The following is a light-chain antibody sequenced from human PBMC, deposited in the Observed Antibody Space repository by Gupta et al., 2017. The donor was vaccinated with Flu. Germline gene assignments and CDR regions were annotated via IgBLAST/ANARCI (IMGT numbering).Light chain of an antibody. Sequence: DIQMTQSPSSLSASVGDSVTITCRASQTIASYLNWYQQKPGKAPKLLIYAASKLEGGVPPRFGGSGSATDFTLTITDVHPEDMATYYCQQFYSLPWTFGQGTXV. J-gene: IGKJ1*01. CDR1: QTIASY. V-gene: IGKV1-39*01. CDR2: AAS. CDR3: QQFYSLPWT.